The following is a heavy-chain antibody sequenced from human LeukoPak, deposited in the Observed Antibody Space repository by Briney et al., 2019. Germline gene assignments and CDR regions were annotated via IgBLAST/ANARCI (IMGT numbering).Heavy chain of an antibody. Sequence: ASVKVSCKASGYTFTGYYMHWVRQAPGQGLEWMGWINPNSGGTNYAQKFQGRVTMTRDTSISTAYMELSRLRSDDTAVYYCARDISTSYYYDSSGYHNWGQGTLVTVFS. V-gene: IGHV1-2*02. CDR2: INPNSGGT. CDR1: GYTFTGYY. J-gene: IGHJ4*02. D-gene: IGHD3-22*01. CDR3: ARDISTSYYYDSSGYHN.